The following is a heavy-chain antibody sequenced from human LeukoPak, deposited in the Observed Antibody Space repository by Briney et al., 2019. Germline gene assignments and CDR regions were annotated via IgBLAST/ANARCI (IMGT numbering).Heavy chain of an antibody. V-gene: IGHV1-18*01. Sequence: GASVKVSCKASGYTFTSYGISWVQQAPGQGLEWMGWISAYNGNTNYAQKLQGRVTMTTDTSTSTAYMELRGLRSDDTAVYYCARAEVIAVAGPHYYWGQGTLVTVSS. CDR3: ARAEVIAVAGPHYY. CDR2: ISAYNGNT. CDR1: GYTFTSYG. D-gene: IGHD6-19*01. J-gene: IGHJ4*02.